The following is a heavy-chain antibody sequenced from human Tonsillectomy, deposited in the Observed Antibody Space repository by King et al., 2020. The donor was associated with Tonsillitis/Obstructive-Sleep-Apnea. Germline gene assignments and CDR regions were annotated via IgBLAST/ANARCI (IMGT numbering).Heavy chain of an antibody. V-gene: IGHV3-74*01. CDR2: INSDGSST. J-gene: IGHJ4*02. CDR3: ARGPTVTTGEAWVNYFDY. CDR1: GFTFSSYW. Sequence: VQLVESGGGLVQPGGSLRLSCAASGFTFSSYWMHWVRQAPEKGLVWVSRINSDGSSTTYADSVKGRFTISRDNAKNTLYLQMNSLRAEDTAVYYCARGPTVTTGEAWVNYFDYWGQGTLVTVSS. D-gene: IGHD4-17*01.